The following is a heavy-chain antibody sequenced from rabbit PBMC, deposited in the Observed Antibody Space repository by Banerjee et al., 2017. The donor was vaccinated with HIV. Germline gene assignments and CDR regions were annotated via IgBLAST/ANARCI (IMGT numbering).Heavy chain of an antibody. J-gene: IGHJ6*01. Sequence: QSLEESGGDLVKPGASLTLTCTASGFSFTNIYWPCWVRQAPGKGLEWIACIDAGSSGSTYYATWAKGRFTISKTSSTTVTLQMTSLTAADTATYFCARGGAGSAYYGMDLWGPGTLVTVS. V-gene: IGHV1S40*01. CDR1: GFSFTNIYW. CDR2: IDAGSSGST. CDR3: ARGGAGSAYYGMDL. D-gene: IGHD4-2*01.